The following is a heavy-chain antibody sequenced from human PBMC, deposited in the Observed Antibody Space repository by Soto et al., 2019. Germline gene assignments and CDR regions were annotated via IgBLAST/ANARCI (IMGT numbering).Heavy chain of an antibody. Sequence: QVQMVEAGGGVVQPGRSLRLYCAESGFTFSSYGRPGVRQAPGKGREWVAVIWYDGSNKYYADSVKCRFTISRDNSKNTLYLQRNSVRAEDTSVYSCARDSMARGAPYGMDVWGQGTTVTVSS. CDR2: IWYDGSNK. CDR1: GFTFSSYG. V-gene: IGHV3-33*01. J-gene: IGHJ6*02. CDR3: ARDSMARGAPYGMDV. D-gene: IGHD3-10*01.